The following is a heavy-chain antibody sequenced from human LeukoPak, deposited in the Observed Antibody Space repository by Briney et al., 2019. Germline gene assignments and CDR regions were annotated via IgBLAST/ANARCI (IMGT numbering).Heavy chain of an antibody. Sequence: GGSLRLSCPASGFTFSNYGMHWVRQAPGKGLEWVAYMRSDGSTKYYADSVKGRFTISRDNSKNTLYVQMNSLRAEDTAVYYCASLYIVAIHWGQGTLVTVSS. CDR2: MRSDGSTK. CDR3: ASLYIVAIH. CDR1: GFTFSNYG. J-gene: IGHJ4*02. D-gene: IGHD5-12*01. V-gene: IGHV3-30*02.